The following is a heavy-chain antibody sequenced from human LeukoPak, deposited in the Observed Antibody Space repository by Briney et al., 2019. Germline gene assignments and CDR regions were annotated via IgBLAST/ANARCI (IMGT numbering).Heavy chain of an antibody. CDR2: LYYTGST. CDR3: ARAIYDSSGFYQDYAFDI. J-gene: IGHJ3*02. Sequence: SETLSLTCTVSGGSISSSSYYWGWIRQPPGKGLEWIGSLYYTGSTNYSPSLKSRVTISGDTSKNQFSLNLNSVTAADTAVYYCARAIYDSSGFYQDYAFDIWGQGTMVTVSS. CDR1: GGSISSSSYY. D-gene: IGHD3-22*01. V-gene: IGHV4-39*01.